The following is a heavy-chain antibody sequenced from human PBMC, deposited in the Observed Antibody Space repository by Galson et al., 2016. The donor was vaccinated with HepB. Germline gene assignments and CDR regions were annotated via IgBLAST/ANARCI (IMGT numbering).Heavy chain of an antibody. Sequence: SLRLSCAASGLNFRNSVMHWVRQAPGKGLDWVAAMSYDGFSKYCADSVKGRFTVSRDESDNKLYLQLNSLGVDGTAISYCAREGHTSGRGGDFDVWGQGTVVTVS. CDR1: GLNFRNSV. V-gene: IGHV3-30*05. J-gene: IGHJ3*01. D-gene: IGHD6-19*01. CDR2: MSYDGFSK. CDR3: AREGHTSGRGGDFDV.